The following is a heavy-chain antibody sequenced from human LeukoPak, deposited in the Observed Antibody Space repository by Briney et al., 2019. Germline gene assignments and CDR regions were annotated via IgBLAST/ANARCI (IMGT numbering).Heavy chain of an antibody. V-gene: IGHV4-34*01. J-gene: IGHJ4*02. Sequence: PSETLSLTCAVYGGSFSGYYWSWIRQPPGKGLEWIGEINHSGSTNYNPSLKSRVTISVDTSKNQFSLKLSSVTAADTAVYYCARRPSGGYYYDSSGSYYFDYWGQRTLVTVSS. CDR1: GGSFSGYY. CDR2: INHSGST. D-gene: IGHD3-22*01. CDR3: ARRPSGGYYYDSSGSYYFDY.